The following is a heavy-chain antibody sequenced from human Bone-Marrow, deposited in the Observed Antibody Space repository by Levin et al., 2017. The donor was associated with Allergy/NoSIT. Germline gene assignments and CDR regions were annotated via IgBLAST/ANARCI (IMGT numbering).Heavy chain of an antibody. CDR2: ISAYNGNT. Sequence: AASVKVSCKASGYSFTSYGISWVRQAPGQGLEWMGRISAYNGNTDYAQRLQGRVTMTTDTSTITAYMELRSLTSDDTAVYYCARSQWLVGPVGYWGQGTLVTVSS. V-gene: IGHV1-18*01. J-gene: IGHJ4*02. CDR3: ARSQWLVGPVGY. CDR1: GYSFTSYG. D-gene: IGHD6-19*01.